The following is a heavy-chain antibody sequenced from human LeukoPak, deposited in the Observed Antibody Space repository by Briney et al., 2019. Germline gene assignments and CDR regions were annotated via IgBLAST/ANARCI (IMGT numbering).Heavy chain of an antibody. J-gene: IGHJ6*03. CDR2: IYHSGST. D-gene: IGHD3-3*01. CDR3: ARLTNYDFWSGLVSYYYYMDV. V-gene: IGHV4-4*02. Sequence: PSETLSLTCAVSGGSISSSNWWSWVRQPPGKGLEWIGEIYHSGSTNYNPSLKSRVTISVDKSKNQFSLKLSSVTAADTAVYYCARLTNYDFWSGLVSYYYYMDVWGKGTTVTVSS. CDR1: GGSISSSNW.